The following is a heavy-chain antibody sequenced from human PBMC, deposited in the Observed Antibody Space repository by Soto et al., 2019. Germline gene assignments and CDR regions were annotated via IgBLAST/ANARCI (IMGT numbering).Heavy chain of an antibody. CDR2: IMPGSSHI. CDR1: GFTFSIYS. V-gene: IGHV3-48*01. D-gene: IGHD6-19*01. CDR3: AKGGRQWLVTSDFNY. J-gene: IGHJ4*02. Sequence: GGSLRLSCAASGFTFSIYSMNWVRQAPGKGLEWVSYIMPGSSHIYYADSVKGRFTISRDSSKNTVSLEMTSLRAEDTAVYYCAKGGRQWLVTSDFNYWGQRDLVTVSS.